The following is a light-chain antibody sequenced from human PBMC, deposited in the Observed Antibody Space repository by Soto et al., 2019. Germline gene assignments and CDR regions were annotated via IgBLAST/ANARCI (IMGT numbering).Light chain of an antibody. J-gene: IGKJ2*01. V-gene: IGKV3-15*01. CDR1: QSVSSN. Sequence: EIVMTQSPATLSVSPGERATLFCRASQSVSSNLAWYQQKPGQAPRLLIYGASTRATGIPARFSGSGSGTEFTLTFSSLQSEDFAVYYCQQYNNWPPYTFGQGTKLEIK. CDR3: QQYNNWPPYT. CDR2: GAS.